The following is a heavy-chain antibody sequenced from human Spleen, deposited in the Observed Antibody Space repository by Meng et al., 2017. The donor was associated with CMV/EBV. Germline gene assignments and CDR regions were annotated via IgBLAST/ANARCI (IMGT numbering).Heavy chain of an antibody. CDR1: YTFNGYH. CDR3: AMSSGAYCSSTSCYDY. CDR2: INPESGGT. D-gene: IGHD2-2*01. V-gene: IGHV1-2*02. Sequence: YTFNGYHMHWVRQAPGLGLEWMGWINPESGGTDYARKFQGRVTMTRDTSIRTAYVELGRLKSDDTAVYYCAMSSGAYCSSTSCYDYWGQGTLVTVSS. J-gene: IGHJ4*02.